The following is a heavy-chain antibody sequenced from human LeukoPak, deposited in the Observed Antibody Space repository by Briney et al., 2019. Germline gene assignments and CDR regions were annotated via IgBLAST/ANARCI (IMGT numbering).Heavy chain of an antibody. CDR1: GYTFTSYG. J-gene: IGHJ4*02. V-gene: IGHV1-69*05. CDR3: ARDRAVTAIIGNHYFDY. CDR2: ITPIFGTA. Sequence: ASVKVSCKVSGYTFTSYGISWVRQAPGQGLEWMGRITPIFGTANYAQKFQGRVTITTDESTSTAYMELSSLRSEDTAVYYCARDRAVTAIIGNHYFDYWGQGTLVTVSS. D-gene: IGHD2-21*02.